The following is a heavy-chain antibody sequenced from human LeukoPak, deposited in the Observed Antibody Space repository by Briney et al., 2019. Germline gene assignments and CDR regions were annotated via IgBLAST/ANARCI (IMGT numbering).Heavy chain of an antibody. J-gene: IGHJ3*02. Sequence: GGSLRLSCAASGFTFSSYGMHWVRQAPGKGLEWVAFIRYDGSNKYYADSVKGRFTISRDNSKNTLYLQMNSLRAEDTAVHYCAKALSGGEQRDAFDIWGQGTMVTVSS. CDR3: AKALSGGEQRDAFDI. D-gene: IGHD3-10*01. CDR1: GFTFSSYG. V-gene: IGHV3-30*02. CDR2: IRYDGSNK.